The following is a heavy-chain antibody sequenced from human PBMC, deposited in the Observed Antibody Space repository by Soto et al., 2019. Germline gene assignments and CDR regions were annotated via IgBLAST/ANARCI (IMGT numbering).Heavy chain of an antibody. CDR1: GYTFTSYA. CDR3: ARSIVVVTARDY. Sequence: QVQLVQSGAEEKKPGASVKVSCKASGYTFTSYAMHWVRQAPGQRLEWMGWINAGNGNTKYSQKFKGTVTITRATSAITANMELSSLRSEDTAVYYCARSIVVVTARDYWGQGTLVTVSS. V-gene: IGHV1-3*05. CDR2: INAGNGNT. J-gene: IGHJ4*02. D-gene: IGHD2-21*02.